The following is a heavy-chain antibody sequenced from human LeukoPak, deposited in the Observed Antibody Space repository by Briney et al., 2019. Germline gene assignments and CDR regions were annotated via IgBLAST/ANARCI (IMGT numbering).Heavy chain of an antibody. CDR2: IYTSGST. CDR3: ARARYSSSWYYYYMDV. CDR1: GGSISSGSYY. D-gene: IGHD6-13*01. Sequence: PSETLSLTCTVSGGSISSGSYYWSWIRQPAGKGLEWIGRIYTSGSTNYNPSLKSRVTISVDTSKNQFSLKLSSVTAADTAVYYCARARYSSSWYYYYMDVWGKGTTVTVSS. V-gene: IGHV4-61*02. J-gene: IGHJ6*03.